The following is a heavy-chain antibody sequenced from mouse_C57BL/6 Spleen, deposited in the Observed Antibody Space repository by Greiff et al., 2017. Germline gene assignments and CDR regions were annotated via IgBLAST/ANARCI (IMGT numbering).Heavy chain of an antibody. J-gene: IGHJ3*01. CDR3: VGQREYGYDVFAY. D-gene: IGHD2-2*01. CDR2: IRSKSNNYAT. CDR1: GFSFNTYA. V-gene: IGHV10-1*01. Sequence: EVKLMESGGGLVQPKGSLKLSCAASGFSFNTYAMNWVRQAPGKGLEWVARIRSKSNNYATYYADSVKDRFTISRDDSESMLYLQMNNLKTEDTAMYYCVGQREYGYDVFAYWGQGTLVTVSA.